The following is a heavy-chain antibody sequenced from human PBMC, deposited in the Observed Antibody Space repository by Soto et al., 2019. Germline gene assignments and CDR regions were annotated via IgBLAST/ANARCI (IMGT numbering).Heavy chain of an antibody. CDR1: GFTFSSYV. CDR2: ISGSGDKT. J-gene: IGHJ5*02. CDR3: AKEMGDYYDSSGSWFDP. Sequence: EVQLLESGGGLVQPGGSLRLSCAASGFTFSSYVMSWVRQAPGKGLEWVSGISGSGDKTYYADSVKGRFTISRDNSKNTLFLQMNSLRAEDTALYFCAKEMGDYYDSSGSWFDPWGQGTLVTVSS. V-gene: IGHV3-23*01. D-gene: IGHD3-22*01.